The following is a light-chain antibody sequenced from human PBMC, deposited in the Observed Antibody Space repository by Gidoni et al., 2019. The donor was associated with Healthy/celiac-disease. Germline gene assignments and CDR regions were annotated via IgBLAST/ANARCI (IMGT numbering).Light chain of an antibody. CDR2: DAS. Sequence: EIVLTHSPATLSLSPGERATLSCRASQRVSSYLAWYQQKPGQAPRLLIYDASNRATGIPARFSGSGSGTDFTLTISSLEPEDFAVYYCQQRSNWPPEFTFGPGTKVDIK. V-gene: IGKV3-11*01. CDR1: QRVSSY. J-gene: IGKJ3*01. CDR3: QQRSNWPPEFT.